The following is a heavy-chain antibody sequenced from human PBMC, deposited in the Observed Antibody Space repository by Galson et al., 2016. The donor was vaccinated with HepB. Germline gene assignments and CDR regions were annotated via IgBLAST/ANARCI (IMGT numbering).Heavy chain of an antibody. CDR1: GFTFDNFW. V-gene: IGHV3-7*04. J-gene: IGHJ4*02. D-gene: IGHD2-15*01. CDR2: IHKDGSEK. CDR3: AGGRALVVD. Sequence: SLRLSCAASGFTFDNFWMSWVRQAPGKGLEWVANIHKDGSEKNYVDSVKGRFTISRDNAQNSVSLQMNSLRGEDTAVYYCAGGRALVVDWGQGTQVIVSS.